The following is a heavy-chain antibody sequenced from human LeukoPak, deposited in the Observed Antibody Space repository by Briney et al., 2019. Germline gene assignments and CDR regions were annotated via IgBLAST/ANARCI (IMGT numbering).Heavy chain of an antibody. J-gene: IGHJ5*02. CDR2: IYTSGST. D-gene: IGHD2-15*01. Sequence: SQTLSLTCTVSGGSISSGSYYWSWIRQPAGKGLESIGRIYTSGSTNYNPSLKSRVTISVDTSKNKFSLKLSSVTAADTAVYYCAREIVVVVAATWFDPRGQGTLVTVSS. CDR3: AREIVVVVAATWFDP. CDR1: GGSISSGSYY. V-gene: IGHV4-61*02.